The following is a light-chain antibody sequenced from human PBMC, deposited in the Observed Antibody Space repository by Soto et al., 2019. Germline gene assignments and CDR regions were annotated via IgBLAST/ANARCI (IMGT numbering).Light chain of an antibody. CDR1: QSVSSH. Sequence: EIVLTQSPGTLSLSPGERATLSSRASQSVSSHLAWYQQKPGQAPRLLIYDASNRTTGIPARFSGSASGTDFTLTISSLEPEDFAVYHCVQRTTWPWTCGQGSKVEIK. V-gene: IGKV3-11*01. CDR3: VQRTTWPWT. CDR2: DAS. J-gene: IGKJ1*01.